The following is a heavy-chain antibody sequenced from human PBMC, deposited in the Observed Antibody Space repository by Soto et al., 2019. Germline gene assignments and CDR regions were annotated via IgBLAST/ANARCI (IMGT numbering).Heavy chain of an antibody. CDR3: ARHRDCDLDY. CDR2: IKQDGSEE. Sequence: EVQLVESGGDLVQPGGSLRLSCAASGFSFNTYWMTWVRQAPGRGLEWVANIKQDGSEEYSVDSVKGRFTVSRDNAKNSVYLQMNSLSAEDTAVYYCARHRDCDLDYWGQGTLVTVSS. D-gene: IGHD2-21*02. J-gene: IGHJ4*02. V-gene: IGHV3-7*03. CDR1: GFSFNTYW.